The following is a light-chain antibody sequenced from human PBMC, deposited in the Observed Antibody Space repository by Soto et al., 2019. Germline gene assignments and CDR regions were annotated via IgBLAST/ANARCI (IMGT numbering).Light chain of an antibody. CDR1: QTISSSF. CDR2: RAS. V-gene: IGKV3-20*01. CDR3: HQFGSSPLDT. J-gene: IGKJ3*01. Sequence: EIVLTQSPGTLSLSPGERATLSCRASQTISSSFLAWYQQKPGQAPRPLIYRASRRAPGIPDRFSGSGSGTDFTLTISRLEPEDFAVYYCHQFGSSPLDTFGPGTKVEIK.